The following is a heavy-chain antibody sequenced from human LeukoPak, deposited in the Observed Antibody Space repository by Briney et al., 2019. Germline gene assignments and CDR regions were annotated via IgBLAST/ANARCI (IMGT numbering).Heavy chain of an antibody. CDR3: ARGGVAAAAGTFFYYYYYMDV. CDR2: INPNSGGT. Sequence: ASVKVSCKASGYTFTGYYMHWVRQAPGQGLEWMGWINPNSGGTNYAQKFQGRVTMTRDTSISTAYMELSRLRSDDTAVYYCARGGVAAAAGTFFYYYYYMDVWGKGTTVTISS. V-gene: IGHV1-2*02. CDR1: GYTFTGYY. D-gene: IGHD6-13*01. J-gene: IGHJ6*03.